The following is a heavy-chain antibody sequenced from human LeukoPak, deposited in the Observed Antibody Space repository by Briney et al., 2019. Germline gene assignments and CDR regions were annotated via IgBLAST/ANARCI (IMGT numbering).Heavy chain of an antibody. J-gene: IGHJ4*02. D-gene: IGHD6-19*01. Sequence: GGSLGLSCAAPGFMFHDYAIHWVRQAPGKGLEWVSLISGGGGSTFYADSVKGRFTISRDNSKNSLYLQMNSLRSDDTALYYCARESESSGWYDYWGQGTLVTVSS. CDR1: GFMFHDYA. CDR2: ISGGGGST. V-gene: IGHV3-43*02. CDR3: ARESESSGWYDY.